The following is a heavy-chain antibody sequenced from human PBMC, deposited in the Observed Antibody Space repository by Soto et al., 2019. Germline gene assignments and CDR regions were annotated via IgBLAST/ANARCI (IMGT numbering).Heavy chain of an antibody. D-gene: IGHD6-13*01. V-gene: IGHV3-21*01. CDR3: ARDLEGIAPGGTSVGFDP. Sequence: EVQLVESGGGLVKPGGSLRLSCAASGFTFSSYSMNWVRQAPGKGLEWVSSISSSSSYIYYADSVKGRFTISRDNAKNSLYGKMNGLRAEDTAVYYCARDLEGIAPGGTSVGFDPGGKGTLVTVSS. CDR2: ISSSSSYI. CDR1: GFTFSSYS. J-gene: IGHJ5*02.